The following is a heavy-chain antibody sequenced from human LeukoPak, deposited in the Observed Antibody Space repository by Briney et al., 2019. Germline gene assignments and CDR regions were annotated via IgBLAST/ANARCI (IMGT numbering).Heavy chain of an antibody. V-gene: IGHV4-39*07. CDR3: ARTTEGYCSSASCFGFSYSYYMDV. Sequence: PSETLSLTCTVSGGSISSSSYYWGWIRQPPRKGLEWIGSIYYSGSTYYNPSLKSRVTISVDTSKNQFSLKLSSVIAADTAVYYCARTTEGYCSSASCFGFSYSYYMDVWGKGTTVTISS. CDR1: GGSISSSSYY. J-gene: IGHJ6*03. CDR2: IYYSGST. D-gene: IGHD2-2*01.